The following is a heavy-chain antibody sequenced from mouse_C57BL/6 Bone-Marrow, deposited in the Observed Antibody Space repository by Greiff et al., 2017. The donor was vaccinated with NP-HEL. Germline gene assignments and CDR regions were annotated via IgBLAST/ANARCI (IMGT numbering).Heavy chain of an antibody. CDR3: TRGDYYTFYYAMDY. V-gene: IGHV5-9-1*02. CDR2: ISSGGDYI. Sequence: EVQVVESGEGLVKPGGSLKLSCAASGFTFSSYAMSWVRQTPEKRLEWVAYISSGGDYIYYADTVKGRFTISRDNARNTLYLQMSRLKSEDTAMYYCTRGDYYTFYYAMDYWGQGTSVTVSS. J-gene: IGHJ4*01. CDR1: GFTFSSYA. D-gene: IGHD2-12*01.